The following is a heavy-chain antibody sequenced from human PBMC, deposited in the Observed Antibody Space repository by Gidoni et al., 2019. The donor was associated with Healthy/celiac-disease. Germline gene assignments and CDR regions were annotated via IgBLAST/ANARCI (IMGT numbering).Heavy chain of an antibody. V-gene: IGHV4-39*07. D-gene: IGHD3-9*01. J-gene: IGHJ3*02. Sequence: QLQLQESGPGLVKPSETLSLTCTVSGGSISSSSYYWGWIRQPPGKGLEWIGSIYYSGSTYYNPSLKSRVTISVDTSKNQFSLKLSSVTAADTAVYYCASANVLRYFDWSYDAFDIWGQGTMVTVSS. CDR3: ASANVLRYFDWSYDAFDI. CDR2: IYYSGST. CDR1: GGSISSSSYY.